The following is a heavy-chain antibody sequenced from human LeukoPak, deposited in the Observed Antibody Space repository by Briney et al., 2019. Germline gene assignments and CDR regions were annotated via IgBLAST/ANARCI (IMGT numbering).Heavy chain of an antibody. CDR1: GYTFTGYY. CDR2: INPDSGGT. Sequence: ASVKVSCKASGYTFTGYYMHWVRQAPGQGLAWMGWINPDSGGTSYAQKFQGRVTMTRDTSTSTVYMELSSLRSEDTAVYYCARDLVTMVREYYYYYYGVDVWGQGTTVTVSS. J-gene: IGHJ6*02. D-gene: IGHD3-10*01. V-gene: IGHV1-2*02. CDR3: ARDLVTMVREYYYYYYGVDV.